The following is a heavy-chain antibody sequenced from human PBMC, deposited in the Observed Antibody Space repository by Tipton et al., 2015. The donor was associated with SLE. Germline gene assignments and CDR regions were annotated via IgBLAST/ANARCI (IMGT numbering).Heavy chain of an antibody. J-gene: IGHJ4*02. V-gene: IGHV4-38-2*02. CDR3: ARAVRYDSSRGYFDY. CDR2: IYHRGST. D-gene: IGHD3-3*01. CDR1: GYSISSGYY. Sequence: TLSLTCTVSGYSISSGYYWGWIRQPPGKGLEWIGSIYHRGSTYYNPSLKSRVTISVATAKNQFSLKLSSVTAADTAVYYCARAVRYDSSRGYFDYWGQGTLVTVSS.